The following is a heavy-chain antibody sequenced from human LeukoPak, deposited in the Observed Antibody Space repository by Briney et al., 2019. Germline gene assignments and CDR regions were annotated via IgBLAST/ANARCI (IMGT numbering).Heavy chain of an antibody. V-gene: IGHV4-59*12. CDR2: IYYSGST. Sequence: SETLSLTCTVSGGSISSYYWSWIRQPPGKGLEWIGYIYYSGSTNYNPSLKSRVTISVDTSKNQFSLKLSSVTAADTAVYYCARDAGGVTMVRGVIITENWFDPWGQGTLVTVSS. CDR3: ARDAGGVTMVRGVIITENWFDP. D-gene: IGHD3-10*01. CDR1: GGSISSYY. J-gene: IGHJ5*02.